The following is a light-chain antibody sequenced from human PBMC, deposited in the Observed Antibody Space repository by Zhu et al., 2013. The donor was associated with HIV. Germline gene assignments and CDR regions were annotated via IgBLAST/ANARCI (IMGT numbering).Light chain of an antibody. J-gene: IGLJ3*02. V-gene: IGLV3-1*01. Sequence: SYELNQPPSVSVSSGQTATITCSADNLGHRFVSWYQQKSGQSPALVIYQNDRRPSGIPGRFSGSNSGNTATLTISGTQDLDEADYYCQSYDSSLSAWLFGGGTKLTVL. CDR2: QND. CDR1: NLGHRF. CDR3: QSYDSSLSAWL.